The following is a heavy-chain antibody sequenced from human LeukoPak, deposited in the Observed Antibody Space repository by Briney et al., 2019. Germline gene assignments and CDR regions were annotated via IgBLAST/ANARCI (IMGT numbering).Heavy chain of an antibody. V-gene: IGHV3-30-3*01. CDR3: ARDQVGGAVDY. CDR2: ISDSGTKK. J-gene: IGHJ4*02. Sequence: GRSLRLSCAPSGFXFSTYAMHWVRQAPAKGLEWVAVISDSGTKKYYADSVKGRFTLSRDNSKNMLYLQMNSLRVDDTAVYYCARDQVGGAVDYWGQGTLVTVSS. CDR1: GFXFSTYA. D-gene: IGHD6-13*01.